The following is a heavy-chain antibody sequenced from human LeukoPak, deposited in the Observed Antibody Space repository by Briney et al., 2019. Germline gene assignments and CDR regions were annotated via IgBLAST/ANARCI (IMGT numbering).Heavy chain of an antibody. CDR3: ARDVALYCSGGSCYASFDY. D-gene: IGHD2-15*01. J-gene: IGHJ4*02. V-gene: IGHV1-18*01. Sequence: ASVKVSCKASGYTFTSYGISWVRQAPGQGLEWMGWISAYNGNTNYAQKLQGRVTMTTDTSTSTAYMELRSLRSDDTAVYYCARDVALYCSGGSCYASFDYWGQGTLVTVSS. CDR2: ISAYNGNT. CDR1: GYTFTSYG.